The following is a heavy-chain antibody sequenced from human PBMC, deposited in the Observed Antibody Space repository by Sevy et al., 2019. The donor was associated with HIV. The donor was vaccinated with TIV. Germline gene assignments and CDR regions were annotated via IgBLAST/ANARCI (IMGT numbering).Heavy chain of an antibody. Sequence: GGSLRLSCAASGFTFSSYGMHWVRQAPGKGLEWVAVIWYDGSNKYYADSVKGRFTISRDNSKNTLHLQMNSLRAEDTAVYYCARDYYDSSGYYGGYFDYWGQGTLVTVSS. CDR1: GFTFSSYG. V-gene: IGHV3-33*01. J-gene: IGHJ4*02. CDR3: ARDYYDSSGYYGGYFDY. CDR2: IWYDGSNK. D-gene: IGHD3-22*01.